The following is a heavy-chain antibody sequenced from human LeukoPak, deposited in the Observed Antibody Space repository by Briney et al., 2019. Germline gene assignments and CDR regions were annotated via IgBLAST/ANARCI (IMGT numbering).Heavy chain of an antibody. V-gene: IGHV4-34*01. J-gene: IGHJ4*02. CDR2: INHSGST. CDR3: ARGRNGIAAAGIMDY. D-gene: IGHD6-13*01. CDR1: GGSFSGYY. Sequence: SETLSLTCAVYGGSFSGYYWSWIRQPPGKGLEWIGEINHSGSTNYNPSLKCRVTISVDTSKNQFSLKLSSVTAADTAVYYCARGRNGIAAAGIMDYWGQGTLVTVSS.